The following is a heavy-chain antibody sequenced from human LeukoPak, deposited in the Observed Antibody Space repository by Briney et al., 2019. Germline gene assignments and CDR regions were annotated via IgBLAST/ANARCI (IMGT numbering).Heavy chain of an antibody. D-gene: IGHD5-18*01. Sequence: GGSLRLSCAASGFTFSTYSMNWVRQAPGKGLEWVSAISGSGGSTFYADSVKGRFTISRDNSKDTLYLQMNSLRAEDTAVYYCAKSKDRYGLFFFDYWGQGTLVTVSS. CDR2: ISGSGGST. CDR1: GFTFSTYS. J-gene: IGHJ4*02. V-gene: IGHV3-23*01. CDR3: AKSKDRYGLFFFDY.